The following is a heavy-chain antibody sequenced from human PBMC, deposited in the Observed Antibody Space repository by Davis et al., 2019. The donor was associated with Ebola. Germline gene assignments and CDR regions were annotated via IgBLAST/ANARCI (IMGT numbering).Heavy chain of an antibody. D-gene: IGHD3-16*01. CDR3: TRDFDWDGGY. Sequence: GESLKISCAASGFTFSNHWMHWVRQAPGKGLVWVSRIKTEGSVTGYADSVKGRFTISRDNAKNTLYLEMSSLRAEDTAVYYCTRDFDWDGGYWGRGTLVTVSS. CDR2: IKTEGSVT. V-gene: IGHV3-74*01. CDR1: GFTFSNHW. J-gene: IGHJ4*02.